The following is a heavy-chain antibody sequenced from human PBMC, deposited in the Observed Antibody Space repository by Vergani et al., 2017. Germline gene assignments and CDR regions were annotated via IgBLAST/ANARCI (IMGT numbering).Heavy chain of an antibody. Sequence: QVQLQQWGAGLLKPSETLSLTCAVYGGSFSGYYWSWIRQPPGKGLEWIGEINHSGSTNYNPSLKSRVTISVDTSKNQFSLKLSSVTAADTAVYYCARVHDYRNAVDIWGQGTMVTVSS. CDR3: ARVHDYRNAVDI. J-gene: IGHJ3*02. V-gene: IGHV4-34*01. D-gene: IGHD4-11*01. CDR2: INHSGST. CDR1: GGSFSGYY.